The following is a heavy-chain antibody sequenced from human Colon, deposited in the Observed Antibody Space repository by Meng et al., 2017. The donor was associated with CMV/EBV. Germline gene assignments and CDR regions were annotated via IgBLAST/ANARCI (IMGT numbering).Heavy chain of an antibody. J-gene: IGHJ6*02. CDR2: IKRTSEGGTV. CDR3: TTSYGDLYYYYGMDV. Sequence: GESLKISCAASGFTFSSATMSWVRQAPGKGLEWVGRIKRTSEGGTVEYAAPMKGRFTISRDDSENTLYLQMNSLRAEDTAVYYCTTSYGDLYYYYGMDVWGQGTTVTVSS. D-gene: IGHD4-17*01. V-gene: IGHV3-15*01. CDR1: GFTFSSAT.